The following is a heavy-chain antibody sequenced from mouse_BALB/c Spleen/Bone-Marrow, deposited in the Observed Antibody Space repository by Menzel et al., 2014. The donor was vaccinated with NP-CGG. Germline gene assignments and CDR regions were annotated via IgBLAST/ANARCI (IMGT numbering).Heavy chain of an antibody. CDR2: IRNKANGYTT. CDR3: ARDNYYGSSYIWYFDV. D-gene: IGHD1-1*01. V-gene: IGHV7-3*02. Sequence: EVKLMESGGGLVQPGGSLILSCAPSGFTFTDYYMSWVRQPPGKALEWLGFIRNKANGYTTEYSVSVKGRFTISRDNSQSILYLQMNTLRAEDSATYHCARDNYYGSSYIWYFDVWGAGTTVTVSS. J-gene: IGHJ1*01. CDR1: GFTFTDYY.